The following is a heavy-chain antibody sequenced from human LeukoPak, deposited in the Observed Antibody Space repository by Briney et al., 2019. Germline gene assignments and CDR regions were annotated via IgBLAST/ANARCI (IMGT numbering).Heavy chain of an antibody. CDR1: GGTVSSYA. D-gene: IGHD3-22*01. J-gene: IGHJ5*02. Sequence: GASVKVSCKASGGTVSSYAISWVRQAPGQGLEWMGRIIAIFGIANYAQKFHGRVTITADKSTSTAYMELSSLRSEDTAVYYCARGQEITMMTNWFDPWGQGTLVTVSS. V-gene: IGHV1-69*04. CDR2: IIAIFGIA. CDR3: ARGQEITMMTNWFDP.